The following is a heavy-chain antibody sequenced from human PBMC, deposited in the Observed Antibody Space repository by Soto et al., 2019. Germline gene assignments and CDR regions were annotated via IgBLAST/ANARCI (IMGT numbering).Heavy chain of an antibody. V-gene: IGHV4-30-4*01. CDR1: GGSISSGDYY. Sequence: QVQLQESGPGLVKPSQTLSLTCTVSGGSISSGDYYWSWIRQPPGKGLEWIGFIYYSGSSYYSPSLKSRVSISVDTSKHQFSLKLSSVTAADTAVYFCARDVGWNTRYFYYYGMDVWGQGTTVTVSS. J-gene: IGHJ6*02. CDR2: IYYSGSS. CDR3: ARDVGWNTRYFYYYGMDV. D-gene: IGHD1-1*01.